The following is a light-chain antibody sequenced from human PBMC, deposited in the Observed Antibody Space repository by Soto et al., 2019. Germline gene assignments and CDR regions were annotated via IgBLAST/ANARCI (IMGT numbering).Light chain of an antibody. J-gene: IGKJ1*01. Sequence: DIQMTQSPSSLSASVGDRVTITFRASQGISSSLAWFQQKPGKAPKLLIYDASSLESGVPSRFSGSGSGTEFTLTISSLQPDDFATYYCQQYNSYWTFGQGTKVDIK. CDR1: QGISSS. CDR3: QQYNSYWT. V-gene: IGKV1-16*01. CDR2: DAS.